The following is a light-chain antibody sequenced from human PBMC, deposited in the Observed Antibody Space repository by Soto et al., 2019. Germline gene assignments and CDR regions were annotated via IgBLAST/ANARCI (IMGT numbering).Light chain of an antibody. J-gene: IGKJ4*01. CDR1: QSVGNNY. V-gene: IGKV3-20*01. CDR2: SAS. CDR3: HQHAVSPLT. Sequence: EIVLTQSPGTLSLSPGERATLSCRASQSVGNNYVAWYQQKPGQAPRLLIHSASSRATGIPDRFSGSGSGTDFTLTISRLEPDDFAVYYCHQHAVSPLTFGGGTKVEIK.